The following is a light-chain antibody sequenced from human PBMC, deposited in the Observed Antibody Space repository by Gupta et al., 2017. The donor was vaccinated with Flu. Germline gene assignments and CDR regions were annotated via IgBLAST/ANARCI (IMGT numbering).Light chain of an antibody. CDR3: RQHNNYPPT. V-gene: IGKV1-17*01. CDR1: QDIRNG. J-gene: IGKJ2*01. Sequence: DIQMTQSPSSLSASVGDRVTITCRASQDIRNGLGWYQQKPGKGPKRLIYAASSLQRGVPSRFSGSGSGTQFTLTISSLQPEDFATYYCRQHNNYPPTFGQGTKLEIK. CDR2: AAS.